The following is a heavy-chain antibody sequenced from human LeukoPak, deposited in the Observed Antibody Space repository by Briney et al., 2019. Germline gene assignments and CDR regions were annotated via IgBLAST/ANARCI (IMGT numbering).Heavy chain of an antibody. Sequence: GGTLRLSCAASGFTFSSYGMSWVRQAPGKGLEWASAISGSGGSTYYADSVKGRFTISRDNSKNTLYLQMNSLRAEDTAVYYCAKAPDSSGYYPGDWGQGTLVTVSS. CDR1: GFTFSSYG. CDR2: ISGSGGST. D-gene: IGHD3-22*01. V-gene: IGHV3-23*01. J-gene: IGHJ4*02. CDR3: AKAPDSSGYYPGD.